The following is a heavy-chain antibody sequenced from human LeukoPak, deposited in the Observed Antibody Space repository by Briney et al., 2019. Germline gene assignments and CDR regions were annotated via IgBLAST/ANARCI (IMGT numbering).Heavy chain of an antibody. V-gene: IGHV1-69*13. CDR1: GGTFSSSA. Sequence: SVKVSCKASGGTFSSSAISWVRQAPGQGLEWVGGIIPIFGTANYAQKFQGRVTSTADESTSTAYMALSSLRSEDTSVYYCARGWEQWLALDYWGQGTLVTVSS. J-gene: IGHJ4*02. D-gene: IGHD6-19*01. CDR3: ARGWEQWLALDY. CDR2: IIPIFGTA.